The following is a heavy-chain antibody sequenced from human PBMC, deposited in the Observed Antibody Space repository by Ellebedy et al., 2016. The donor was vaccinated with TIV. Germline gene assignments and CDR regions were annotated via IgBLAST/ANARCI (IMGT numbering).Heavy chain of an antibody. CDR2: IYPGDSDT. Sequence: GESLKISCQGSGYRFATSWIAWVRQMPGKGLEWMGIIYPGDSDTRYSPSFQGQFTFSADKSTSIAYLQWSSLKASDSAIYYCPRRYLEAYDSWGQGTLVTVSS. J-gene: IGHJ4*02. D-gene: IGHD3-3*01. CDR3: PRRYLEAYDS. V-gene: IGHV5-51*01. CDR1: GYRFATSW.